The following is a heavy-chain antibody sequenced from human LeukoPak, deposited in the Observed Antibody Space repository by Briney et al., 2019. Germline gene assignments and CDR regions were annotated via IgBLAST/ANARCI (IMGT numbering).Heavy chain of an antibody. J-gene: IGHJ3*02. CDR1: GGSISSYY. D-gene: IGHD4-17*01. V-gene: IGHV4-59*06. CDR3: ALDNGAYFNSFDI. Sequence: SETLSLTCTVSGGSISSYYWSWIRQQPGKGLEWLGHIYYSGTTHYNPSLKSRISISVDTSYNHFSLRLSSVTAADTAMYYCALDNGAYFNSFDIWGQGTMVAVSS. CDR2: IYYSGTT.